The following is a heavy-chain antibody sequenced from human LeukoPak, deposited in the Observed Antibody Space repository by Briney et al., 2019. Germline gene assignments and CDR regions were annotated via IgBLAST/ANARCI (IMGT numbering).Heavy chain of an antibody. CDR1: GYTFTSYD. D-gene: IGHD3-22*01. J-gene: IGHJ4*02. CDR3: ARASQLRLGIVVVITSGRRYYFDY. V-gene: IGHV1-8*01. Sequence: SVNVSCKASGYTFTSYDINWVRQATGQGLEWMGCMNPNSGNTGYAQKIQGRVTMTRNTSISTAYMELSSLRSEDTAVYYCARASQLRLGIVVVITSGRRYYFDYWGQGTLVTVSS. CDR2: MNPNSGNT.